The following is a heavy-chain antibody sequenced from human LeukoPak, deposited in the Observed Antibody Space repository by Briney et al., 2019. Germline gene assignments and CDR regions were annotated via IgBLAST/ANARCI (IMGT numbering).Heavy chain of an antibody. D-gene: IGHD6-19*01. CDR3: ARLRGGIYSSRDAFDI. Sequence: GASVKVSCRASGYTFTTNGISWVRQAPGQGLEWMAWISPYNGDRKYAQELQGSLPVTTDTSTSTAYMELRSLRSDDTAVYYCARLRGGIYSSRDAFDIWGKGQWSPSLQ. J-gene: IGHJ3*02. V-gene: IGHV1-18*04. CDR1: GYTFTTNG. CDR2: ISPYNGDR.